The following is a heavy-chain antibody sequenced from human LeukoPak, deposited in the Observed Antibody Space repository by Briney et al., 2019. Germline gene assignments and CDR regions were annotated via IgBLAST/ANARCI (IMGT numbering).Heavy chain of an antibody. CDR1: GGSISSSSYY. D-gene: IGHD1-26*01. V-gene: IGHV4-39*07. J-gene: IGHJ4*02. Sequence: SETLSLTCTVSGGSISSSSYYWGWIRQPPGKGLEWIGSIYYSGSTYYNPSLKSRVTMSVDTSKNQFSLKLSSVTAADTAVYYCAREGVGATNDYWGQGTLVTVSS. CDR2: IYYSGST. CDR3: AREGVGATNDY.